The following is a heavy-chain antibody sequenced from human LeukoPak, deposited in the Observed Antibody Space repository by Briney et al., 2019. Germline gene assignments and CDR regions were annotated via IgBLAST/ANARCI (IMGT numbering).Heavy chain of an antibody. CDR1: GYTFTGYY. J-gene: IGHJ4*02. CDR2: INPNSGDT. CDR3: ARDFEYCRSASCYSH. V-gene: IGHV1-2*02. Sequence: ASVKVSCKASGYTFTGYYMHWVRQAPGQGLEWMAWINPNSGDTNYAQKFQGRVTMTRDTSISTAYMELSRLRSDDTAVYYCARDFEYCRSASCYSHWGQGTLVTVSS. D-gene: IGHD2-2*02.